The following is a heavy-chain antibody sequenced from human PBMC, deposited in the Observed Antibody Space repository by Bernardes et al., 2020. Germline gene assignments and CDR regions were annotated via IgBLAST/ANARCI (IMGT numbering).Heavy chain of an antibody. Sequence: GWSLRLSCAASGFTFSSYAMHWVRQAPGKGLEWVAVISYDGSNKYYADSVKGRFTISRDNSKNTLYLQMNSLRAEDTAVYYCARVPNSSSWSNYFDYWGQGTLVTVS. V-gene: IGHV3-30-3*01. CDR1: GFTFSSYA. CDR3: ARVPNSSSWSNYFDY. J-gene: IGHJ4*02. CDR2: ISYDGSNK. D-gene: IGHD6-13*01.